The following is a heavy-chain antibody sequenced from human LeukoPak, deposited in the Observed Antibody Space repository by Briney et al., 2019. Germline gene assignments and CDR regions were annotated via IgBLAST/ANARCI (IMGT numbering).Heavy chain of an antibody. CDR2: MNPNSGNT. CDR3: ARGLNYYGSGSYPN. Sequence: GASVKVSCKASGYTFTSYDINRVRQATGQGLEWMGWMNPNSGNTGYAQKFQGRVTMTRNTSISTAYMELSSLRSEDTAVYYCARGLNYYGSGSYPNWGQGTLVTVSS. CDR1: GYTFTSYD. D-gene: IGHD3-10*01. J-gene: IGHJ4*02. V-gene: IGHV1-8*01.